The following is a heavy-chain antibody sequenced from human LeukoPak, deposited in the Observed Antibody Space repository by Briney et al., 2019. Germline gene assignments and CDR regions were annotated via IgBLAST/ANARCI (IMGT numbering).Heavy chain of an antibody. D-gene: IGHD3-22*01. CDR1: GFTFSNHW. CDR3: ARGPGSSGGAYVGDY. CDR2: IDEGGSST. J-gene: IGHJ4*01. V-gene: IGHV3-74*01. Sequence: GGSLRLSCAASGFTFSNHWMHWVRQVPGKGLVWVSRIDEGGSSTSYADSVKGRFSISRDNGKSTLYLQMNSLRVEDTAVYYCARGPGSSGGAYVGDYWGHGTLVTVSS.